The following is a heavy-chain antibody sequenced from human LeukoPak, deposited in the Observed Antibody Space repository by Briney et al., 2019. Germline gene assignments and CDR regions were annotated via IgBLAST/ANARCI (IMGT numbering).Heavy chain of an antibody. V-gene: IGHV3-48*01. CDR2: ISSSSSTI. D-gene: IGHD4-11*01. CDR1: GFTFSSYS. Sequence: PGGSLRLSCAASGFTFSSYSMNWVRQAPGKGLEWVSYISSSSSTIYYADSVKGRFTISRDNAKNSLYLQMNSLRAEDTAVYYCARDRAHDYSNYEFDHWGQGTLVTVSS. CDR3: ARDRAHDYSNYEFDH. J-gene: IGHJ4*02.